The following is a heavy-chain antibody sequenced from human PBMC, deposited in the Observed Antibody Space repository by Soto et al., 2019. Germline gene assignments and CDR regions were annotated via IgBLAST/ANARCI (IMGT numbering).Heavy chain of an antibody. CDR3: ARQIAPAAFDP. CDR2: IYYDASNK. Sequence: GGSLRLSCVTSRFIFSNYDMHWVRQAPGKGLEWVALIYYDASNKYYADSVKGRFTISRDNSKNTMYLQMNSLRAEDTAVYFCARQIAPAAFDPWGHGTMVTVSS. CDR1: RFIFSNYD. D-gene: IGHD6-13*01. J-gene: IGHJ3*01. V-gene: IGHV3-33*01.